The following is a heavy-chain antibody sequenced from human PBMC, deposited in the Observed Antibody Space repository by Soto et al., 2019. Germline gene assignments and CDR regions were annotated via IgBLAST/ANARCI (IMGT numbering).Heavy chain of an antibody. V-gene: IGHV1-2*02. CDR2: INPKFGDT. CDR1: GYTFTAYY. Sequence: QVQLVQSGAEVKEPGDSVRVSCEASGYTFTAYYIHWVRQAPGQGHEWMGWINPKFGDTTYAQDFQGRVSMTRDMSISTVYMELSRLTSDDTAIYYCARNMDYYYGRGSGNGHGVWGQGTTVTVFS. J-gene: IGHJ6*02. CDR3: ARNMDYYYGRGSGNGHGV. D-gene: IGHD3-10*02.